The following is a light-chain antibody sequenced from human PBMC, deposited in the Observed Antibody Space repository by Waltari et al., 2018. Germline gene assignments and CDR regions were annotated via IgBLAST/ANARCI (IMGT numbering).Light chain of an antibody. Sequence: VMTHSPATLSVSPGESVILSCRASQSIRNNLAWYQQKHDQAPRLLIYGASTRATGTAARFSGSGSGTEFTLTISSLQSEDFALYFCQQYNNWPPTFGPGTKVDI. J-gene: IGKJ3*01. CDR2: GAS. CDR1: QSIRNN. CDR3: QQYNNWPPT. V-gene: IGKV3-15*01.